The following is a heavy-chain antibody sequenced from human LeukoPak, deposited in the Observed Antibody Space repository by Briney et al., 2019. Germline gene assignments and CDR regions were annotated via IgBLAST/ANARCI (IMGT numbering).Heavy chain of an antibody. CDR3: ARDRYDSSGFYWYY. J-gene: IGHJ4*02. D-gene: IGHD3-22*01. V-gene: IGHV3-48*02. CDR2: ISSSSSTT. CDR1: GFTFSTYN. Sequence: GGSLRLSCAASGFTFSTYNMNWVRQTPGKGLEWVSYISSSSSTTYYADSVKGRFTISRDNAKNSLYLQMNSLRDDDTAVYYCARDRYDSSGFYWYYWGQGALVTVSS.